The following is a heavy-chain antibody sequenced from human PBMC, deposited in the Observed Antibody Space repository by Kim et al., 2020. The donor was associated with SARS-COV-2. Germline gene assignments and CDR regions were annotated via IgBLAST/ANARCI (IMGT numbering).Heavy chain of an antibody. D-gene: IGHD3-10*01. CDR3: AKSGPGGSGSYYHGVVRPKTIDYYYYYGMDV. CDR2: ICWNGGSI. CDR1: GFTFGGYA. J-gene: IGHJ6*02. Sequence: GGSLRLSCAASGFTFGGYAMHWVRQAPGKGLEGVSGICWNGGSIGYADSVKGRFTISRDNAKNSLYLQMNSLRAEDTALYYCAKSGPGGSGSYYHGVVRPKTIDYYYYYGMDVWGQGTTVTVSS. V-gene: IGHV3-9*01.